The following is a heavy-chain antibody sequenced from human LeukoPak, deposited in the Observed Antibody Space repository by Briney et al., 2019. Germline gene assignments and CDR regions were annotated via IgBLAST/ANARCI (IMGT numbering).Heavy chain of an antibody. J-gene: IGHJ4*02. CDR2: IYSNDDK. Sequence: SGPTLVQPTQTLTLTCTFSGFSLRTSGGGVGWIRQPPGKAREWLSLIYSNDDKRYSPSLKSRLTITKDTSKNQVVLTMTNMDPVDTATYYCAHARAIVLMVYAPSYYFDYWGQGTLVTVSS. D-gene: IGHD2-8*01. CDR1: GFSLRTSGGG. V-gene: IGHV2-5*01. CDR3: AHARAIVLMVYAPSYYFDY.